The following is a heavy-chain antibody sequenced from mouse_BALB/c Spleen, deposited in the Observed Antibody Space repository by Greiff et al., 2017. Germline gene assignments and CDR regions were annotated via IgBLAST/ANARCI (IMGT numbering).Heavy chain of an antibody. Sequence: VQLKESGPGLVKPSQSLSLTCTVTGYSITSDYAWNWIRQFPGNKLEWMGYISYSGSTSYNPSLKSRISITRDTSKNQFFLQLNSVTTEDTATYYCARCSSLYYDPFAYWGQGTLVTVSA. CDR1: GYSITSDYA. CDR3: ARCSSLYYDPFAY. J-gene: IGHJ3*01. CDR2: ISYSGST. V-gene: IGHV3-2*02. D-gene: IGHD2-4*01.